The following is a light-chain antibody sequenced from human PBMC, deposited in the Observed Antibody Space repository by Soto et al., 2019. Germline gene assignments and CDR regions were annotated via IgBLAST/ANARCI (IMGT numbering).Light chain of an antibody. V-gene: IGLV2-14*01. CDR3: ASYRSSNSVV. J-gene: IGLJ2*01. CDR2: DVT. CDR1: SSDVGGYNY. Sequence: QSVLTQPASVSGSPGQSITISCTGTSSDVGGYNYVSWYQGHPGKAPKLIIYDVTNRPSGVSNRFSGSKSGNTASLTISGLQADDEGHYYCASYRSSNSVVFGGGTKLTVL.